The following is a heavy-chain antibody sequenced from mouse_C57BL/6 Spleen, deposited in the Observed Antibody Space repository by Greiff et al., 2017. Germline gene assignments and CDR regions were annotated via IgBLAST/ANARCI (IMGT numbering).Heavy chain of an antibody. Sequence: VKLQESGAELVKPGASVKMSCKASGYTFTTYPIEWMKQNHGKSLEWIGNFHPYNDDTKYNEKFKGKATLTVEKSSSTVYLELSRLTSDDSAVYYCARPGSSGYPFAYWGQGTLVTVSA. CDR3: ARPGSSGYPFAY. D-gene: IGHD3-2*02. J-gene: IGHJ3*01. CDR2: FHPYNDDT. V-gene: IGHV1-47*01. CDR1: GYTFTTYP.